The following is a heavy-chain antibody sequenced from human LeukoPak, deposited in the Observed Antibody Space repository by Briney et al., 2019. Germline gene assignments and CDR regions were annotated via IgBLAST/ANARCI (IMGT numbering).Heavy chain of an antibody. V-gene: IGHV4-39*01. D-gene: IGHD3-9*01. J-gene: IGHJ4*02. CDR3: ARRKLDYDILTGYYRGAFDY. CDR2: IYYSGST. CDR1: GGSISSSSYY. Sequence: PSETLSLTCTVSGGSISSSSYYWGWIRQPPGKGLEWIGSIYYSGSTYYNPSFKSRVTISVDTSKNQFSLKLSSVTAADTAVYYCARRKLDYDILTGYYRGAFDYWGQGTLVTVSS.